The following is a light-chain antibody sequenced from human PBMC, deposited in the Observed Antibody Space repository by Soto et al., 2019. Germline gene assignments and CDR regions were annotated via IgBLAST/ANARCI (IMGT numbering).Light chain of an antibody. Sequence: QSVLTQPPSASGTPGQIVTISCSGSSSNIGDNTVNWYQQLPGTAPKLLIYRNDHRSSGVPARFSGSKSGTSASLAINGLQSEDEADYYCSAWDDSVNGVLFGGGTKLTVL. CDR1: SSNIGDNT. CDR2: RND. CDR3: SAWDDSVNGVL. J-gene: IGLJ2*01. V-gene: IGLV1-44*01.